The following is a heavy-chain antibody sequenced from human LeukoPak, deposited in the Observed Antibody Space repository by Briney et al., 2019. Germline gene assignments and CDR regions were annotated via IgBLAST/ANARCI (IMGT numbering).Heavy chain of an antibody. Sequence: PSETLSLTCSVSGGSISSYYWSWIRQPPGKGLEWIGHIYYSGSTNYNPSLKSRVTISVDTSKNQFSLKLCSVAAADTAVYYCARLRLGVGSAFDIWGQGTMVTVSS. CDR2: IYYSGST. J-gene: IGHJ3*02. CDR1: GGSISSYY. CDR3: ARLRLGVGSAFDI. D-gene: IGHD3-16*01. V-gene: IGHV4-59*08.